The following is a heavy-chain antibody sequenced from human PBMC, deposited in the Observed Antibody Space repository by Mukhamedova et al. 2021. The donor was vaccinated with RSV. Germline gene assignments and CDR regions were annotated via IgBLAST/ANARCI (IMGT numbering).Heavy chain of an antibody. Sequence: AFIRYDETIKYYADSVKGRFTISRDNSKSMLFLQMSSLRHEDTAVYFCAKVGYWSGSYYYMDVWGQGTTVTVSS. D-gene: IGHD2-15*01. CDR3: AKVGYWSGSYYYMDV. CDR2: IRYDETIK. V-gene: IGHV3-30*02. J-gene: IGHJ6*03.